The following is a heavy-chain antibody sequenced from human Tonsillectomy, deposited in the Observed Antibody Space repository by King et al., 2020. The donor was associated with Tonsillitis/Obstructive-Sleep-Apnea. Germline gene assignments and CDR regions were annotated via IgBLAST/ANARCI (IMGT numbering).Heavy chain of an antibody. CDR2: IRSKAYGGTT. J-gene: IGHJ6*03. V-gene: IGHV3-49*05. D-gene: IGHD5-18*01. CDR1: GFTFGDYA. Sequence: VQLVESGGGLVKPGRSLRLSCTASGFTFGDYAMSWFRQAPGKGLEWVGFIRSKAYGGTTEYAASVKGKFTISRDDSKSIAYLQMNSLKTEDTAVYYCTRDLDTAMDSYYYYYMDVWGKGTTVTVSS. CDR3: TRDLDTAMDSYYYYYMDV.